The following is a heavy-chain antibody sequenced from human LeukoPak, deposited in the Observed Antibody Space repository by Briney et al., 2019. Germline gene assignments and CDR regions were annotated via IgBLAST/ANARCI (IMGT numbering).Heavy chain of an antibody. CDR3: ARGGITIFGGIIYHDY. V-gene: IGHV3-20*04. J-gene: IGHJ4*02. D-gene: IGHD3-3*01. CDR2: INWNGRST. CDR1: RFTLDDYG. Sequence: GGSLRLSCAAYRFTLDDYGMSWVRQAPGKGLEWVSGINWNGRSTAYADSVKGRFTISRDNAKNSLYLQMNSRRAEDTAFYYCARGGITIFGGIIYHDYWGQGTLVTVSS.